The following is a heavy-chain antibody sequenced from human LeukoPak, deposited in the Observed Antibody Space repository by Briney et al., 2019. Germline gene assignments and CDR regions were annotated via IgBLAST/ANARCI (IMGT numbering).Heavy chain of an antibody. V-gene: IGHV4-34*01. Sequence: SETLSLTCAVYGGPFSGYYWSWIRQPPGKGLEWIGEINHSGSTNYNPSLKSRVTISVDTSKNQFSLKLSSVTAADTAVYYCARTILYYYDSRKKYWFDPWGQGTLVTVSS. D-gene: IGHD3-22*01. CDR3: ARTILYYYDSRKKYWFDP. J-gene: IGHJ5*02. CDR2: INHSGST. CDR1: GGPFSGYY.